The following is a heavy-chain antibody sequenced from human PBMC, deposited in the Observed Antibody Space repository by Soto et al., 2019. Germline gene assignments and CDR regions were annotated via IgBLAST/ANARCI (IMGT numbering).Heavy chain of an antibody. CDR1: GFVFGSYP. D-gene: IGHD6-13*01. J-gene: IGHJ4*02. Sequence: EVHLLESGGGLVQPGGSLRLSCTTSGFVFGSYPMAWVRQAPGKGLEWVSSISATGDNTYYADSVKGRCTISRDNSKQTVFLQMNGLGAEDTGIYYCAKRSGSWYFFDHCGQGTLVAVSS. CDR2: ISATGDNT. V-gene: IGHV3-23*01. CDR3: AKRSGSWYFFDH.